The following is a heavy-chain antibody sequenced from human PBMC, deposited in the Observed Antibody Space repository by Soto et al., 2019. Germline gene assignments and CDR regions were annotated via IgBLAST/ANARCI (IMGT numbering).Heavy chain of an antibody. V-gene: IGHV1-18*01. D-gene: IGHD5-18*01. Sequence: ASVKVSCKASGYTFTSYGISWVRQAPGQGLEWMGWISAYNGNTNYAQKLQGRVTMTTDTSTSTAYMELRSLRSNDTAVYYCARVSVGLWPYYYYGMDVWGQGTTVTVSS. CDR2: ISAYNGNT. CDR3: ARVSVGLWPYYYYGMDV. J-gene: IGHJ6*02. CDR1: GYTFTSYG.